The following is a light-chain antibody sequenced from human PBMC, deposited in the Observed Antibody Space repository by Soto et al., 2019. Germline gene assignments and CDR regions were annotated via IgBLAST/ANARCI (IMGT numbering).Light chain of an antibody. CDR1: SSNIGSNT. CDR3: AAWDDSLKGLV. Sequence: QSALTQPPSASGTPGQRVTISCSGSSSNIGSNTVNWYQQLPGTAPKLLIYNNNQRPSGVPDRFSGSKSGTSASLAISGLQSEDEADYYCAAWDDSLKGLVFGTGTKVTVL. CDR2: NNN. J-gene: IGLJ1*01. V-gene: IGLV1-44*01.